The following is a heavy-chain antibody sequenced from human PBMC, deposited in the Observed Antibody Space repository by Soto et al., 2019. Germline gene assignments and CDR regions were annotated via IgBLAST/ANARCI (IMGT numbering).Heavy chain of an antibody. J-gene: IGHJ5*02. D-gene: IGHD3-16*01. Sequence: SETLSLTCTVSGGSVSSGSYYWSWIRQPPGKGLEWIGYIYYSGSTNYNPSLKSRVTISVDTSKNQFSLKLSSVTAADTAVYYCARGGRSSSFRADWFDPWGRETLVTV. V-gene: IGHV4-61*01. CDR3: ARGGRSSSFRADWFDP. CDR1: GGSVSSGSYY. CDR2: IYYSGST.